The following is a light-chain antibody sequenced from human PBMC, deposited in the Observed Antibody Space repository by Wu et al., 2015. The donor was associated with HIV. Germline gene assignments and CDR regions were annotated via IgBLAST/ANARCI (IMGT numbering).Light chain of an antibody. CDR3: QQYGSSPPWT. V-gene: IGKV3-20*01. J-gene: IGKJ1*01. CDR2: GAS. Sequence: EIVLTQSPGTLSLSPGERATLSCRASQSVSSNYLGWYQQKPGQAPRLLIYGASNRATGIPDRFSGSGSGTDFTLTISRLEPEDFVVYYCQQYGSSPPWTFGQGTKVKSN. CDR1: QSVSSNY.